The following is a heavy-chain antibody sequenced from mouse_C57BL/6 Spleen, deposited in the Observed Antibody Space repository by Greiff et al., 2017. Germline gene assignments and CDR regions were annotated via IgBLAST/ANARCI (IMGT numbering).Heavy chain of an antibody. CDR1: GFNIKDDY. Sequence: VQLQQSGAELVRPGASVKLSCTASGFNIKDDYMHWVKQRPEQGLEWIGWIDPENGDTEYASKFQGKATITADTSSNTAYLQLSSLTSEDTAVYYCTTPYYYDYYWGQGTTLTVSS. V-gene: IGHV14-4*01. CDR3: TTPYYYDYY. J-gene: IGHJ2*01. D-gene: IGHD1-1*01. CDR2: IDPENGDT.